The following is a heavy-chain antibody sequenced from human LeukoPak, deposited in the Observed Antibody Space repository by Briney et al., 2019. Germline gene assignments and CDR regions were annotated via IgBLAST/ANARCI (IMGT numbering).Heavy chain of an antibody. J-gene: IGHJ4*02. CDR2: IYPSDSDT. CDR3: ARQRDSGFDFDS. CDR1: GYSFTNYW. Sequence: GESLKISCMGSGYSFTNYWICWMRQVPGSGLEWMGVIYPSDSDTRYSPSFQGQVTISADKSIDTAYLQWSSLKASDTAMYYCARQRDSGFDFDSWGQGTLVTVSS. V-gene: IGHV5-51*01. D-gene: IGHD5-12*01.